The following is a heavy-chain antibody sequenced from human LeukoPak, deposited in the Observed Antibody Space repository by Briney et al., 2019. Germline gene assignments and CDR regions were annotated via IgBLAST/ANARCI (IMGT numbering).Heavy chain of an antibody. CDR2: ISWNSGSI. CDR1: GFTFSSYS. D-gene: IGHD6-19*01. Sequence: RSGGSLRLSCAASGFTFSSYSMNWVRQAPGKGLEWVSGISWNSGSIGYADSVKGRFTISRDNAKNSLYLQMNSLRAEDMALYYCAKEGVAVAGLGLYYFDYWGQGTLVTVSS. CDR3: AKEGVAVAGLGLYYFDY. V-gene: IGHV3-9*03. J-gene: IGHJ4*02.